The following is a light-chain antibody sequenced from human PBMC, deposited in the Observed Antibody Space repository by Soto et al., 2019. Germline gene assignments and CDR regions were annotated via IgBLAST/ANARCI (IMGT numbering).Light chain of an antibody. CDR1: QTVTTD. CDR3: QQCGSSST. J-gene: IGKJ5*01. CDR2: GAS. V-gene: IGKV3-15*01. Sequence: EMVMTQSPATLSVSPGERATLSCRASQTVTTDLAWYQQKPGQAPRLVIHGASTRATDFPARFSGSGSGTEFTLTISRLEPEDFAVYYCQQCGSSSTFGQGTRLEIK.